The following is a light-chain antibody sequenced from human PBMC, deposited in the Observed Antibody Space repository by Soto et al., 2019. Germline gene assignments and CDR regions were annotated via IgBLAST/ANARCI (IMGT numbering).Light chain of an antibody. V-gene: IGKV3-20*01. Sequence: ETVLTQSPGTLSLSPGERANLSCRDSQTIRSNYLAWYRQTPGQAPRLLIYGASNRATGIADRFSGSGSGTDFTLIISRLEPEDFALYYCQQYGSSPWTFGQGTKVEIK. J-gene: IGKJ1*01. CDR1: QTIRSNY. CDR3: QQYGSSPWT. CDR2: GAS.